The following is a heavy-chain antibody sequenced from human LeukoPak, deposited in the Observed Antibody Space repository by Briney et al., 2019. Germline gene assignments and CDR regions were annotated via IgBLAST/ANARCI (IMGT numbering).Heavy chain of an antibody. CDR2: ISYDGSNK. CDR3: AREGDDYGDYVRFDY. J-gene: IGHJ4*02. CDR1: GFTFSNYA. Sequence: GGSLRLSCAASGFTFSNYAMHWVRQAPGKGLEWVAVISYDGSNKYYADSVKGRFTISRDNSKNTLYLQMNSVRVEDTAVYYCAREGDDYGDYVRFDYWGQGTLVTVSS. V-gene: IGHV3-30-3*01. D-gene: IGHD4-17*01.